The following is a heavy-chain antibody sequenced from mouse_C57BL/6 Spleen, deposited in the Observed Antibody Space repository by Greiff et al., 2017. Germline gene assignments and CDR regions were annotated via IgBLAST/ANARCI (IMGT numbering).Heavy chain of an antibody. Sequence: EVQVVESGGGLVQPKGSLKLSCAASGFSFNTYAMNWVRQAPGKGLEWVARIRSKSNNYATYYADSVKDRFTISRDDSESMLYLQMNNLKTEDTAMYYCVRHPPLLYAMDYWGQGTSVTVSS. CDR3: VRHPPLLYAMDY. CDR2: IRSKSNNYAT. CDR1: GFSFNTYA. J-gene: IGHJ4*01. V-gene: IGHV10-1*01.